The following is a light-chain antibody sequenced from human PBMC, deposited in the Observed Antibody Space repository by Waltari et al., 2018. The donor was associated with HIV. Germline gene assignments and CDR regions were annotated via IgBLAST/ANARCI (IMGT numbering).Light chain of an antibody. J-gene: IGLJ2*01. CDR1: NSDVGDSNF. CDR2: DVN. CDR3: CSYAGSHTCV. Sequence: QSALTQPRSVSGSPGQSVTISCTGTNSDVGDSNFVSWYRQHPGKAPKLLIYDVNKRTSGGPNRFSGSKSGYTASLTISALQTDDEADYYCCSYAGSHTCVFGGGTGVTVL. V-gene: IGLV2-11*01.